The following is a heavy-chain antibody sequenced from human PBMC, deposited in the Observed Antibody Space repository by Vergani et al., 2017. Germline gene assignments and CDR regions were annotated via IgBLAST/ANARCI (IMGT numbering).Heavy chain of an antibody. Sequence: EVQLVESGGGLVKPGGSLRLSCAASGFTFSSYSMNWVRQAPGKGLEWVSSISSSSSYIYYADSVKGRFTISRDNAKNSLYLQMNSLRAEDTAVYYCARDLSFSGGRSYFDYWGQGTLVTVSS. CDR2: ISSSSSYI. V-gene: IGHV3-21*01. J-gene: IGHJ4*02. CDR1: GFTFSSYS. CDR3: ARDLSFSGGRSYFDY. D-gene: IGHD3-16*01.